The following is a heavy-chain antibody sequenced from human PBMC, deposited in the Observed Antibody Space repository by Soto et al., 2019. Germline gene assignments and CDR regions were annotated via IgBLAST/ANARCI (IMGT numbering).Heavy chain of an antibody. CDR3: ARADTGMLPSIAGMVV. D-gene: IGHD5-18*01. V-gene: IGHV4-61*01. CDR1: GGSVSSGRYY. Sequence: QVQLQKSGPGLVKPSETLSLTCTVSGGSVSSGRYYWSWIRQPPGKGLEWIGCIYNSGSTDYNPSLKSRVTISVDTSKQQSSLRLSSVTAADTAVYYCARADTGMLPSIAGMVVWGQGTTVTVSS. J-gene: IGHJ6*02. CDR2: IYNSGST.